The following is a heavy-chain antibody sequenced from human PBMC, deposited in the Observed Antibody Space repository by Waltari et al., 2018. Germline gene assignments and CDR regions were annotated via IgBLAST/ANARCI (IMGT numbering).Heavy chain of an antibody. J-gene: IGHJ4*02. CDR2: SRTKPNNYAT. Sequence: EVQLVESGGGLVQPGGSLTLSCAAPGFTFSDSAFHWVRQSSGKGLEWVGRSRTKPNNYATAYGASVKGRFTISRDDSRITAYLQMSSLKTEDTAVYYGATHDPLDYWGQGTLVTVSS. CDR3: ATHDPLDY. CDR1: GFTFSDSA. V-gene: IGHV3-73*01.